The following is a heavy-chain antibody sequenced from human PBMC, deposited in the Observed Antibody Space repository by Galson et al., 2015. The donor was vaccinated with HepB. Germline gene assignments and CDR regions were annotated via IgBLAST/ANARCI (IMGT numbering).Heavy chain of an antibody. CDR3: ARARGSGYGSDAFDI. CDR1: GFTFSSYW. CDR2: INSDGSST. J-gene: IGHJ3*02. V-gene: IGHV3-74*01. D-gene: IGHD5-12*01. Sequence: SLRLSCAASGFTFSSYWMHWVRQAPGKGLVWVSRINSDGSSTSYADSVKGRFTISRDNAKNTLYLQMNSLRAEDTAVYYCARARGSGYGSDAFDIWGQGTMVTVSS.